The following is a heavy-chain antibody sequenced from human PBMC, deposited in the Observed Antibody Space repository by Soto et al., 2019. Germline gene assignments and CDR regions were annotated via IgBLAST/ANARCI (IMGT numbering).Heavy chain of an antibody. CDR2: ISAYNGNT. J-gene: IGHJ5*02. CDR3: ARAGYSSSWTTQKYNWFDP. V-gene: IGHV1-18*01. Sequence: QVQLVQSGAEVKKPGASVKVSCKASGYTFTSYGISWVRQAPGQGLEWMGWISAYNGNTNYAQKLQGRVTMTTDTSTSTDYMEMRSLRSDDTAVYYCARAGYSSSWTTQKYNWFDPWGQGTLVTVSS. D-gene: IGHD6-13*01. CDR1: GYTFTSYG.